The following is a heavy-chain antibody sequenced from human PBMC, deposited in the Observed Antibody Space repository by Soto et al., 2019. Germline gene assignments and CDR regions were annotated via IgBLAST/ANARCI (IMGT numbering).Heavy chain of an antibody. V-gene: IGHV1-18*01. J-gene: IGHJ4*02. CDR1: GYTFTSYG. Sequence: QVQLVQSGTEVKKPGASVKVSCKASGYTFTSYGISWVRQAPGQGLERMGWISNYNGNTNYAQKLQGRVTMTTGTSTSTAYMELRSLRSDDTAVYYCARASAFPLDCSGGNCYFVYWGQGTLVTVSS. CDR2: ISNYNGNT. D-gene: IGHD2-15*01. CDR3: ARASAFPLDCSGGNCYFVY.